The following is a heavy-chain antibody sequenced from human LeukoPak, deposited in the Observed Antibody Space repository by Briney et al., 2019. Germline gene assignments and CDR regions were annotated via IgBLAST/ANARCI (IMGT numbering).Heavy chain of an antibody. CDR2: INPSGST. CDR3: ARGRHDITMIVVVMTSVSYYLDV. CDR1: GGSFSGYH. V-gene: IGHV4-34*01. J-gene: IGHJ6*03. Sequence: SETLSLTCAVSGGSFSGYHWTWIRQSPGKGLEWIGDINPSGSTYYNPSLKSRLTISVDTSKNQFSLKLRSVTAADTAVYYCARGRHDITMIVVVMTSVSYYLDVWGKGTTVTVS. D-gene: IGHD3-22*01.